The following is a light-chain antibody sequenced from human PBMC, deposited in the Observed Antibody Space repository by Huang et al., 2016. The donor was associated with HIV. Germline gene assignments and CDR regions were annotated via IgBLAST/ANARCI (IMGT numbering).Light chain of an antibody. J-gene: IGKJ4*01. CDR3: QQSYSTPLT. CDR2: AAS. Sequence: DIQMTQSPSSLSASVGDRVTITCRESQSIDTSVNWYQQKPGKAPKVLIYAASILQSVVPSRFSGSGSGTDFTLTISSLQPEDFATFYCQQSYSTPLTFGGGTKVEIK. V-gene: IGKV1-39*01. CDR1: QSIDTS.